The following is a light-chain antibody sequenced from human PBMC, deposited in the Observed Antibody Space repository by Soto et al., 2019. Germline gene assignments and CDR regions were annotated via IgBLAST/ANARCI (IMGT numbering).Light chain of an antibody. CDR2: LNSDGSH. CDR1: GGNGNYV. J-gene: IGLJ2*01. CDR3: QTWDTGIRV. Sequence: QSVLTQPPLASPSWGPSASPTCIWSGGNGNYVIAWHQQQQEKGPRYLMKLNSDGSHSKGDGIPDRFSGSSSGAERYLTISSLQSEDEADYYCQTWDTGIRVFGGGTKLTVL. V-gene: IGLV4-69*01.